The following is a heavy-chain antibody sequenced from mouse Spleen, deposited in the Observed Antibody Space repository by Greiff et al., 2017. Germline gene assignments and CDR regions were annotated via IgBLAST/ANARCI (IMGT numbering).Heavy chain of an antibody. CDR3: ARDGDYDDYAMDY. D-gene: IGHD2-4*01. J-gene: IGHJ4*01. CDR1: GFTFSDYG. V-gene: IGHV5-17*01. Sequence: DVMLVESGGGLVKPGGSLKLSCAASGFTFSDYGMHWVRQAPEKGLEWVAYISSGSSTIYYADTVKGRFTISRDNAKNTLFLQMTSLRSEDTAMYYCARDGDYDDYAMDYWGQGTSVTVSS. CDR2: ISSGSSTI.